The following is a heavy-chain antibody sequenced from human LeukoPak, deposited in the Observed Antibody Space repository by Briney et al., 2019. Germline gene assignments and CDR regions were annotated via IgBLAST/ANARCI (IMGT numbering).Heavy chain of an antibody. CDR3: AKAGGSMVTGGAYFDA. CDR2: LSGGGDSR. CDR1: GFAFSSYA. V-gene: IGHV3-23*01. J-gene: IGHJ4*02. D-gene: IGHD3-10*01. Sequence: GGSLRLSCAASGFAFSSYAMSWVRQAPGKGLEWVSTLSGGGDSRYYADSVKGRFTISRDNSKNTLYLLMNSLRAEDTAVYYCAKAGGSMVTGGAYFDACGAGALGSVSS.